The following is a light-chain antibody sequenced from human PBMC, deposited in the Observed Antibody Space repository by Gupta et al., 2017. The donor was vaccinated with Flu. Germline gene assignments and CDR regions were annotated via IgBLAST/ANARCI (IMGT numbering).Light chain of an antibody. CDR3: QQRNNWPPT. CDR2: DAS. Sequence: EIVLTQSPATLSLSPGERATLSCMASQSVSYYLAWYQQKPGQAPRLVIHDASNRATGIPPRFSGSGSGTDFTLTISSLEPEDFALYYCQQRNNWPPTFGQGTRLEIK. CDR1: QSVSYY. J-gene: IGKJ5*01. V-gene: IGKV3-11*01.